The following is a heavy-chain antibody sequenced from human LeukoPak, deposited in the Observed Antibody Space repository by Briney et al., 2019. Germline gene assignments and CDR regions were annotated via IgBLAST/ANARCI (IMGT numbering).Heavy chain of an antibody. CDR1: GFTFSSYS. J-gene: IGHJ4*02. V-gene: IGHV3-48*01. Sequence: PGGSLRLSCAASGFTFSSYSMNWVRQAPGKGLEWVSYISSSSSTIYYADSVKGRFTISRDNAKNSLYLQMNSLRAEDTAVYYCASSYCSSTSCYDDFDYWGQGTLVTVSS. CDR2: ISSSSSTI. CDR3: ASSYCSSTSCYDDFDY. D-gene: IGHD2-2*01.